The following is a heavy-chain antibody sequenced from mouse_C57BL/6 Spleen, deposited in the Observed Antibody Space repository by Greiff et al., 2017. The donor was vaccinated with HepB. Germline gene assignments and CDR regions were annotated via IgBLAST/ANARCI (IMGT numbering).Heavy chain of an antibody. CDR2: IDPSDSYT. J-gene: IGHJ2*01. V-gene: IGHV1-50*01. D-gene: IGHD2-4*01. CDR3: ARSEGLRRGFDY. Sequence: VQLQQPGAELVKPGASVKLSCKASGYTFTSYWMQWVKQRPGQGLEWIGEIDPSDSYTNYNQKFKGKATLTVDTSSSTAYMQLSSLTSEDSAVYYCARSEGLRRGFDYWGKGTTLTVSS. CDR1: GYTFTSYW.